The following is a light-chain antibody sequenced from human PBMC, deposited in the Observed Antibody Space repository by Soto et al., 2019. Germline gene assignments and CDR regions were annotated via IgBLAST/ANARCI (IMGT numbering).Light chain of an antibody. J-gene: IGKJ5*01. Sequence: EIVMTQSPGTLSVSPWERVTLSCRASHIITSDLAWYQHKPGQTPRLLIHGASNRATGIPVRFCCAGSRTKVTLTISSLQSEDFGVYYCQQYNKWPQTFGQGTRLEIK. V-gene: IGKV3-15*01. CDR3: QQYNKWPQT. CDR2: GAS. CDR1: HIITSD.